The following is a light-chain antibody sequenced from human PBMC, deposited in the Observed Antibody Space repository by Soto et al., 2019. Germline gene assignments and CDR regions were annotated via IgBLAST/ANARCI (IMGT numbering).Light chain of an antibody. J-gene: IGKJ1*01. CDR3: QHYNSYSEA. Sequence: EIVFTQSPGTLSLSPGERATLSCRASQSVTSSYLAWCQQKPGQAPRLLMYGASIRHTAIPDRFSGSGSGTDVTLTISSLQPDEFATYYCQHYNSYSEAFGQGTKV. V-gene: IGKV3-20*01. CDR1: QSVTSSY. CDR2: GAS.